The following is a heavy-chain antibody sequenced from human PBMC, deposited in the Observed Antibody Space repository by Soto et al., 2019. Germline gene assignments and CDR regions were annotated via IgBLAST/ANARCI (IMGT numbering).Heavy chain of an antibody. CDR1: GFTFSSYG. D-gene: IGHD6-13*01. CDR2: ISYDGSNK. J-gene: IGHJ6*02. V-gene: IGHV3-30*18. Sequence: PGGSLRLSCAASGFTFSSYGMHWVRQAPGKGLEWVAVISYDGSNKYYADSVKGRFTISRDNSKNTLYLQMNSLRAEDTAVYYCAKDRGKRQLLATYYYYYGMDVCGQGTTVTVSS. CDR3: AKDRGKRQLLATYYYYYGMDV.